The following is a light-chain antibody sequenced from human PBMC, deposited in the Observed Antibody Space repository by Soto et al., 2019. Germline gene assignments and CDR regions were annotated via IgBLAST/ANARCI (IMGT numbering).Light chain of an antibody. CDR3: SSYVDSNTVI. J-gene: IGLJ2*01. Sequence: QSALTQPASVSWAPGQSITISCTGTSSDVGSYNVVSWYKQHPGKAPKLMIYEGSKRPSGVSNRFSGSKSGNTASLTISGHHNEDEADYYCSSYVDSNTVIFGGGTKLTVL. V-gene: IGLV2-23*01. CDR1: SSDVGSYNV. CDR2: EGS.